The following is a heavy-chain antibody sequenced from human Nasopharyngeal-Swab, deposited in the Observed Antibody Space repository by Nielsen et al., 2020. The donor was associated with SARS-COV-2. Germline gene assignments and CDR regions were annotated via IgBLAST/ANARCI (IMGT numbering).Heavy chain of an antibody. CDR2: INTNTGNP. CDR1: VYTFTSYA. J-gene: IGHJ6*02. CDR3: ARGGGVRRYYDSSGYYYYYYGMDV. D-gene: IGHD3-22*01. Sequence: ASVNVSCKASVYTFTSYAMNWVRQPPAQGLEWMGCINTNTGNPTYAQGFTGRFVFPLDTSVSTAYLQISSLKAEDTAVYYCARGGGVRRYYDSSGYYYYYYGMDVWGQGTTVTVSS. V-gene: IGHV7-4-1*02.